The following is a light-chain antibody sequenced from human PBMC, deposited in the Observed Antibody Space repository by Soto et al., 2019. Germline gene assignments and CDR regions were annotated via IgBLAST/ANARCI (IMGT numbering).Light chain of an antibody. CDR1: QSLRSS. V-gene: IGKV3-15*01. CDR2: DAS. CDR3: QQYNNWPQT. Sequence: ETMMTQSPDTLSVSLGERATLSCRASQSLRSSLAWYQQKPGQAPRILIYDASTRDTGIPARFSGSGSGTDFTLTISGLQSEDFEVYYCQQYNNWPQTFGQGTKVDIK. J-gene: IGKJ1*01.